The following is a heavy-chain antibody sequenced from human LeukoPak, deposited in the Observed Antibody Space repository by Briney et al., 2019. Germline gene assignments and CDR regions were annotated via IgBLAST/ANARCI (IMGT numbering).Heavy chain of an antibody. D-gene: IGHD3-10*01. CDR3: ARYGSGSYYNYYYYGMDV. Sequence: ASVKVSCKASGGTFSSYAISWVRQAPGQGLEWMGRIIPILGIANYAQKFQGRVTITADKSTSTAYMELSSLRSDDTAVYYCARYGSGSYYNYYYYGMDVWGQGTTVTVSS. CDR2: IIPILGIA. V-gene: IGHV1-69*04. CDR1: GGTFSSYA. J-gene: IGHJ6*02.